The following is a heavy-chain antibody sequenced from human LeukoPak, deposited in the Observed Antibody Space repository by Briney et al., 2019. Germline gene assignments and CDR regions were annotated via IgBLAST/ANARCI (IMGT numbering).Heavy chain of an antibody. CDR2: IRSSSTD. J-gene: IGHJ4*02. CDR3: ARVTSSVWDFDC. CDR1: GFTFSDYN. Sequence: GGSLRLSCAASGFTFSDYNMNWVRQAPGKGLEWVSSIRSSSTDTYADSVKGRFTISRDNAKNSLYLQMNSLRAEDTAVYFCARVTSSVWDFDCWGQGTLVTVSS. V-gene: IGHV3-69-1*01. D-gene: IGHD5/OR15-5a*01.